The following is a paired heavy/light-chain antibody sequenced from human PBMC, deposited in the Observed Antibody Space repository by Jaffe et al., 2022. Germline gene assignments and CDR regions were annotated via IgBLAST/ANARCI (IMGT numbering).Light chain of an antibody. Sequence: DIQMTQSPSSLSASVGDRVTITCRASQSISSYLNWYQQKPGKAPKLLIYAASSLQSGVPSRFSGSGSGTDFTLTISSLQPEDFATYYCQQSYSTPRAFGQGTRLEIK. CDR3: QQSYSTPRA. CDR2: AAS. V-gene: IGKV1-39*01. CDR1: QSISSY. J-gene: IGKJ5*01.
Heavy chain of an antibody. CDR2: IYHSGST. Sequence: QVQLQESGPGLVKPSETLSLTCAVSGYSISSGYYWGWIRQPPGKGLEWIGSIYHSGSTYYNPSLKSRVTISVDTSKNQFSLKLSSVTAADTAVYYCAREVRLRYFDWPRKPPDYMDVWGKGTTVTVSS. D-gene: IGHD3-9*01. J-gene: IGHJ6*03. CDR1: GYSISSGYY. V-gene: IGHV4-38-2*02. CDR3: AREVRLRYFDWPRKPPDYMDV.